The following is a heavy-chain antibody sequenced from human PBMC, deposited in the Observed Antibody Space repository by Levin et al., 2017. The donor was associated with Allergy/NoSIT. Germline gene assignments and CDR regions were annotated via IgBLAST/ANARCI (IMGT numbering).Heavy chain of an antibody. CDR3: VRDLSEGYCTSSSCWGWFGP. CDR2: IYSTGST. J-gene: IGHJ5*02. CDR1: GAISSYY. Sequence: PSETLSLTCTVSGAISSYYWSWIRQPAGKGLEWIGRIYSTGSTTYNPSLKSRVTMSVDTSKNQFSLKLTSVTAADTAAYYCVRDLSEGYCTSSSCWGWFGPWGPGNLVTVSS. D-gene: IGHD2-2*01. V-gene: IGHV4-4*07.